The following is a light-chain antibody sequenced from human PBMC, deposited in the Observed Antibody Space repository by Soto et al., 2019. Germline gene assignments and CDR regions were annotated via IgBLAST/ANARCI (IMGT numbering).Light chain of an antibody. J-gene: IGLJ1*01. V-gene: IGLV2-11*01. CDR1: SSDVGGYNY. Sequence: QSALTQPRSVSGSPGQSVTFSCTGTSSDVGGYNYVSWYQQHPGKAPKLMIYDVSKRPSGVPDRFSGSKSGNTASLTISGLQAEDEADYYCSSYAGSYTYVFGTGTKLTVL. CDR2: DVS. CDR3: SSYAGSYTYV.